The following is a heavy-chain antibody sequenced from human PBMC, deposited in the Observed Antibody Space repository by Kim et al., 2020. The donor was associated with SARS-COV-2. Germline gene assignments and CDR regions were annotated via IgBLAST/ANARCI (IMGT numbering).Heavy chain of an antibody. Sequence: SETLSLTCTVSGGSISSSSYYWGWIRQPPGKGLEWIGSIYYSGSTYYNPSLKSRVTISVDTSKNQFSLKLSSVTAADTAVYYCARLGDILTGYRDAFDIWGQGTMVTVSS. CDR2: IYYSGST. V-gene: IGHV4-39*01. CDR1: GGSISSSSYY. D-gene: IGHD3-9*01. J-gene: IGHJ3*02. CDR3: ARLGDILTGYRDAFDI.